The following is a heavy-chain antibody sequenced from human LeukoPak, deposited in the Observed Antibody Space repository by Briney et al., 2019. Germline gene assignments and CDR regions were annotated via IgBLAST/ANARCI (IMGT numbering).Heavy chain of an antibody. J-gene: IGHJ4*02. Sequence: SETLSLTCTVSGGSISSYYWSWIRQPAGKGLEWIGRIYTSGSTNYNPSLKSRVTMSVDTSKNQFSLKLSSVTAADTAVYYCAREATYYYDSSAQWPIFDYWGQGTLVTVSP. V-gene: IGHV4-4*07. CDR1: GGSISSYY. CDR3: AREATYYYDSSAQWPIFDY. D-gene: IGHD3-22*01. CDR2: IYTSGST.